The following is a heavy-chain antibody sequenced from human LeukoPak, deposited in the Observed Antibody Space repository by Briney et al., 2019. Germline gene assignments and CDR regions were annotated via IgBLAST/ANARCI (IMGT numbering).Heavy chain of an antibody. J-gene: IGHJ4*02. CDR3: ARGEGYGSGTVHFDY. Sequence: SETLSLTCTVTGGSISSYYWSWIRQPAGKGLEWIGRIYTTGSTNYNPSLKSRVTMSVDTSKNQLSLKLSSVTAADTAVYYCARGEGYGSGTVHFDYWGRGILVTVSS. CDR1: GGSISSYY. D-gene: IGHD3-10*01. V-gene: IGHV4-4*07. CDR2: IYTTGST.